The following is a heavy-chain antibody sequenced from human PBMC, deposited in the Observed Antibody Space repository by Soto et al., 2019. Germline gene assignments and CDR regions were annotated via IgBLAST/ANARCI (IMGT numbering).Heavy chain of an antibody. CDR1: GGSISSSSYY. Sequence: SETLSLTCTVSGGSISSSSYYWGWIRQPPGKGLEWLGYISYSGGTNHNPSLKSRVTISVDTSKNQFSLKLSSVTAADTAVYYCASPKIAFYNWFDPWGQGTLVTVSS. D-gene: IGHD3-3*02. CDR3: ASPKIAFYNWFDP. CDR2: ISYSGGT. J-gene: IGHJ5*02. V-gene: IGHV4-39*01.